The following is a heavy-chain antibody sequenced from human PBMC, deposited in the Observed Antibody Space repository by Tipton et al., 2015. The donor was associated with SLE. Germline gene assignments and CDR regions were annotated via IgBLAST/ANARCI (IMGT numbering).Heavy chain of an antibody. Sequence: TLSLTCTVSGGSISSGGYYWNWIRQSAGQGLEWIGLIHSGGSSDYNPSLKSRVTISVDTPKNQFFLQLTSVTATDTAVYFCARGTIASRPGYFDNWGQGTLVTVSS. CDR2: IHSGGSS. V-gene: IGHV4-61*02. D-gene: IGHD6-6*01. CDR1: GGSISSGGYY. J-gene: IGHJ4*02. CDR3: ARGTIASRPGYFDN.